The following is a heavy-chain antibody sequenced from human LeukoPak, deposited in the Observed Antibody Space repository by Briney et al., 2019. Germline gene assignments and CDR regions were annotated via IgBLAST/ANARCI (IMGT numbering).Heavy chain of an antibody. D-gene: IGHD1-26*01. CDR2: INHSGST. CDR3: ARVEEKELLGAFDI. Sequence: SETLSLTCAVYGGSFSGYYWSWIRQPPGKGLEWIGEINHSGSTNYNPSLKSRVTISVDTSKNQFSLKLSSVTAADTAVYYCARVEEKELLGAFDIWGQGTMVTVSS. J-gene: IGHJ3*02. V-gene: IGHV4-34*01. CDR1: GGSFSGYY.